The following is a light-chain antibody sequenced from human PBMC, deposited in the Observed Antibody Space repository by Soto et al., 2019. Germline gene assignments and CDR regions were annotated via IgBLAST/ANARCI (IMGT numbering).Light chain of an antibody. CDR3: QHYGSSPQT. CDR1: HSVTSSY. Sequence: EIVLTQSPGTLSLSPGERATLSCRASHSVTSSYLAWYQQKPGQAPRLLINAASGRASGIPDRFSGSGSGQDFILTISRLEPEDFEVYCCQHYGSSPQTYGQGTRVDI. J-gene: IGKJ1*01. V-gene: IGKV3-20*01. CDR2: AAS.